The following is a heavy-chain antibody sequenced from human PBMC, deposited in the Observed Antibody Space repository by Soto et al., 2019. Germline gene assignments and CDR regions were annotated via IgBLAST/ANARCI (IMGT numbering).Heavy chain of an antibody. CDR3: ARDPGRSYGPD. CDR2: IYSGGST. V-gene: IGHV3-66*01. D-gene: IGHD1-26*01. Sequence: EVQLVESGGGLVQPGGSLRPSCAASGFTVSSNYMSWVRQAPGKGLEWVSVIYSGGSTYYADSVKGRFTISRDNSKNTLYLQMNSLRAEDTAVYYCARDPGRSYGPDWGQGTLVTFSS. J-gene: IGHJ4*02. CDR1: GFTVSSNY.